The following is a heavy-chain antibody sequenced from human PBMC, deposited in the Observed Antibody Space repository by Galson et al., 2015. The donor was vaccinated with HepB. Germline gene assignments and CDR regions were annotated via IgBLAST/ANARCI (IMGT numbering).Heavy chain of an antibody. J-gene: IGHJ4*02. Sequence: SVKVSCKASGGTFSSYAISWVRQAPGQELEWMGGIIPIFGTANYAQKFQGRVTITADKSTSTAYMELSSLRSEDTAVYYCARGVVAAPFFDYWGQGTLVTVSS. D-gene: IGHD2-15*01. CDR1: GGTFSSYA. V-gene: IGHV1-69*06. CDR3: ARGVVAAPFFDY. CDR2: IIPIFGTA.